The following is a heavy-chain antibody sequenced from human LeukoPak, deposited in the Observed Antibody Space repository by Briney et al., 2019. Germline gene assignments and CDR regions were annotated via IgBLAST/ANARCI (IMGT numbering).Heavy chain of an antibody. V-gene: IGHV1-69*13. J-gene: IGHJ4*02. Sequence: SVKVSCKASGGTFSSYAISCVRQAPGQGLEWMGGIIPIFGTANYTQKFQGRVTITADESTSTAYMELSSLRSEDTAVYYCASGGGFGELQVDYWGQGTLVTVSS. CDR2: IIPIFGTA. CDR3: ASGGGFGELQVDY. D-gene: IGHD3-10*01. CDR1: GGTFSSYA.